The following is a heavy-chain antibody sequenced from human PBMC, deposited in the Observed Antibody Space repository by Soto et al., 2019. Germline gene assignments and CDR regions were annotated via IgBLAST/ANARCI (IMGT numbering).Heavy chain of an antibody. Sequence: QVHLVQSGAEVKKPGASVKVSCKASGYTFTNYGISWVRQAPGQGLEWTGWISTYNGNTNYAQKLQGRVTLTTDTSPTTAYMELRSLRSDDTAVYYCARTVSSGNYGWAYWGQGTLVTVSS. D-gene: IGHD1-26*01. J-gene: IGHJ4*02. CDR2: ISTYNGNT. V-gene: IGHV1-18*01. CDR3: ARTVSSGNYGWAY. CDR1: GYTFTNYG.